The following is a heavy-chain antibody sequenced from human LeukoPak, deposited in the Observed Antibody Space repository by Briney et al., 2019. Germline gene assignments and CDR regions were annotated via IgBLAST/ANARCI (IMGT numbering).Heavy chain of an antibody. CDR2: IYTSGST. Sequence: PSETLSLTCTVSGGSLSSYYWSWIRQPAGKGLEWIGRIYTSGSTNYNPSLKSRVTMSVDTLKNQFSLKQSSVTAADTAVYYCARDGIAARPTWFDPWGEGTLVTVSS. CDR3: ARDGIAARPTWFDP. J-gene: IGHJ5*02. CDR1: GGSLSSYY. D-gene: IGHD6-6*01. V-gene: IGHV4-4*07.